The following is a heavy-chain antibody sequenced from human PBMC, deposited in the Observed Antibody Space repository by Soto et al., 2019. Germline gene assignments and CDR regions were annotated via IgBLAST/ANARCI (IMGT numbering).Heavy chain of an antibody. J-gene: IGHJ4*02. CDR3: ARSGYSSGWLNDY. CDR2: INPNSGGT. Sequence: GASVKVSCKASGYTFTGYYMHWVRQAPGQGLEWMGWINPNSGGTNYAQKFQGWVTMTRDTSISTAYMELSRLRSDDTAVYYCARSGYSSGWLNDYWGQGTLVTVSS. D-gene: IGHD6-19*01. V-gene: IGHV1-2*04. CDR1: GYTFTGYY.